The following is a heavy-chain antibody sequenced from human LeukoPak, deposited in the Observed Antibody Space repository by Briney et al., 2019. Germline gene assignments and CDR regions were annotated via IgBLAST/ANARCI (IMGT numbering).Heavy chain of an antibody. CDR1: VYSLTSYG. CDR3: ARGEGN. D-gene: IGHD1-26*01. J-gene: IGHJ4*02. V-gene: IGHV1-69*05. CDR2: IIPIFCTA. Sequence: ASVKVSCKPSVYSLTSYGMSWVRQAPGQGLEWMGRIIPIFCTANYAQKFQGRVTITTDESTSTAYMELSSLRSEDTAVYYCARGEGNWGQGTLVTVSS.